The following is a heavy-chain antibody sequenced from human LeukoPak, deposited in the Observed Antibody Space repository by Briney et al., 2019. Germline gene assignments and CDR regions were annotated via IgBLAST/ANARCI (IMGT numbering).Heavy chain of an antibody. CDR1: GGSISSYY. D-gene: IGHD6-13*01. CDR3: ARGSSWYDYYYYYYMDV. J-gene: IGHJ6*03. Sequence: SETLSLTCTVSGGSISSYYWSWIRQPAGKGLEWIGRIYTSGSTNYNPSLKSRVTISVDTSKNQFSLKLSSVTAADTAVYYCARGSSWYDYYYYYYMDVWGKGTTVTISS. CDR2: IYTSGST. V-gene: IGHV4-4*07.